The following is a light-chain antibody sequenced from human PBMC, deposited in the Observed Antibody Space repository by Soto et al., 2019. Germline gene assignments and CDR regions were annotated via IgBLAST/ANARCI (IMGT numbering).Light chain of an antibody. CDR3: TSYTNSFTHV. CDR1: SSDVGGYDY. CDR2: EVT. Sequence: QSALTQPASVSGSPGQSITIFCTGTSSDVGGYDYVSWYQQHPDKAPKLMIYEVTNRPSGVSNRFSGSKSGNTASLTISGLLAEDEADYYCTSYTNSFTHVFGTGTKLTVL. V-gene: IGLV2-14*01. J-gene: IGLJ1*01.